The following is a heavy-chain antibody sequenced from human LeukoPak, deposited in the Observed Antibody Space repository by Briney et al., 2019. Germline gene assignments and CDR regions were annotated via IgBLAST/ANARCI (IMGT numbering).Heavy chain of an antibody. D-gene: IGHD3-16*01. CDR3: AKNYVNGY. CDR1: GFTVSSSY. V-gene: IGHV3-53*01. Sequence: PGGSLRLSCAASGFTVSSSYMSWVRQAPGKGLEWVSVIYSGGTTYSADSVKGRFTISRDNSKNTLYLQMNSLRAEDTAVYYCAKNYVNGYWGQGTLVTVSS. J-gene: IGHJ4*02. CDR2: IYSGGTT.